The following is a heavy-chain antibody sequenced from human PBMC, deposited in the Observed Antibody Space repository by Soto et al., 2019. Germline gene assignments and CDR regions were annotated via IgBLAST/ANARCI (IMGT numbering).Heavy chain of an antibody. CDR2: INPNSRGT. V-gene: IGHV1-2*02. J-gene: IGHJ5*02. CDR1: AYTFTDYF. CDR3: ARVTLKAGNWFDP. Sequence: GASVKVSCKASAYTFTDYFIHWVRQAPGQGFEWMGWINPNSRGTNYAPKFQGRVTMTRDTSNSTAYMELRGLRSDDTAVYYCARVTLKAGNWFDPWGQGTLVTVSS.